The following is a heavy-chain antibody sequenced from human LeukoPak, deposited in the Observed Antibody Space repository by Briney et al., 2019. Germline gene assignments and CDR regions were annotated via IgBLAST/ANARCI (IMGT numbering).Heavy chain of an antibody. CDR3: ARDHGSESYYLDY. CDR1: GFTFSSYN. CDR2: ISGNSKYI. D-gene: IGHD3-10*01. J-gene: IGHJ4*02. Sequence: GGSLRLSCAASGFTFSSYNIIWVRQAPGKGLGWVSSISGNSKYIYYADSVKGRFTISRDNAKNSLYLHMNSLRAEDTAVYYCARDHGSESYYLDYWGQGTLVTVSS. V-gene: IGHV3-21*01.